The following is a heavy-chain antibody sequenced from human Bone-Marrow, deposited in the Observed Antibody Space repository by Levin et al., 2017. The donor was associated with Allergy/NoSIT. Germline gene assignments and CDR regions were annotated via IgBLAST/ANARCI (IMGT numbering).Heavy chain of an antibody. J-gene: IGHJ4*02. D-gene: IGHD6-19*01. Sequence: GGSLRLSCAASQFTFSSHAMHWVRQAPGKGLEWVAMIWFDGSNKYYGDSVKGRFTISRDNSKQTLYLEMNSLRVDDTAVYYCARDPPNSGGALDHWGQGTLVTVSS. V-gene: IGHV3-33*01. CDR3: ARDPPNSGGALDH. CDR1: QFTFSSHA. CDR2: IWFDGSNK.